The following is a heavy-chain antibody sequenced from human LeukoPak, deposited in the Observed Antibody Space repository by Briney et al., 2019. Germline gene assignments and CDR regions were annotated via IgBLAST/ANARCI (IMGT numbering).Heavy chain of an antibody. CDR2: INPDGSEK. D-gene: IGHD6-19*01. V-gene: IGHV3-7*01. CDR1: GFTFSTSW. CDR3: ARDRGYSSFDY. Sequence: GGSLRLSCAASGFTFSTSWMNWVRQAPGKGLEWVASINPDGSEKYSVDSVKGRFTISRDNAKNSLYLQMNNLRAEDTAVYYCARDRGYSSFDYWGQGTLVTVSS. J-gene: IGHJ4*02.